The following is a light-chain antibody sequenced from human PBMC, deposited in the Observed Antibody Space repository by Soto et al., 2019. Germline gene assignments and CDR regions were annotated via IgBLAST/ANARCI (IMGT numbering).Light chain of an antibody. J-gene: IGKJ1*01. CDR2: DAS. Sequence: AIQITQSPSSLFASGGDSVTLPCRPSQDISNDLDWYQQKPGKAPKLLIYDASRLQTGVPSRFSGSGSGTDFTLTISSLQPEDFATYYCRQDYNYPRTFGQGTKVDIK. CDR1: QDISND. V-gene: IGKV1-6*01. CDR3: RQDYNYPRT.